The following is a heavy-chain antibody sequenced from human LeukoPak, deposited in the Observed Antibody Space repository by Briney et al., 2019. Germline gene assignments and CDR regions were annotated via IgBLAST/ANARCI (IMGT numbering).Heavy chain of an antibody. V-gene: IGHV3-30-3*01. CDR2: ISYDGSNK. D-gene: IGHD4-17*01. CDR1: GFTFSSYA. Sequence: GSLRLSCAASGFTFSSYAMHWVRQAPGKGLEWVAVISYDGSNKYYADSVKGRFTISRDNSKNTLYLQMNSLRAEDTAVYYCAKDPLDYGDYELNFDYWGQGTLVTVSS. CDR3: AKDPLDYGDYELNFDY. J-gene: IGHJ4*02.